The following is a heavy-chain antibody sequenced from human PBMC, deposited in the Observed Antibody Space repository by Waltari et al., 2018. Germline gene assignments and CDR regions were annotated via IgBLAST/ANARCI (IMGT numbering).Heavy chain of an antibody. CDR1: GFPFSSYW. D-gene: IGHD6-13*01. J-gene: IGHJ1*01. CDR2: IKQDGSEK. V-gene: IGHV3-7*01. Sequence: EVQLVESGGGWVQPGGSLRLSCAASGFPFSSYWMSWVRQAPGKGLEWVANIKQDGSEKYYVDSVKGRFTISRDNAKNSLYLQMNSLRAEDTAVYYCARSWYGYFQHWGQGTLVTVSS. CDR3: ARSWYGYFQH.